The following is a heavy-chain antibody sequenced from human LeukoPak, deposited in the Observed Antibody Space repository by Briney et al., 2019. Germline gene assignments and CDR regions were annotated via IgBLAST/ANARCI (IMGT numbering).Heavy chain of an antibody. CDR3: ASTIRGDGYNYWYFDL. V-gene: IGHV4-59*01. Sequence: SETLSLTCTVSGGSISSYYRSWIRQPPGKGLEWIGYIYYSGSTNYNPSLKSRVTISVDTSKNQFSLKLSSVTAADTAVYYCASTIRGDGYNYWYFDLWGRGTLVTVSS. CDR1: GGSISSYY. CDR2: IYYSGST. D-gene: IGHD5-24*01. J-gene: IGHJ2*01.